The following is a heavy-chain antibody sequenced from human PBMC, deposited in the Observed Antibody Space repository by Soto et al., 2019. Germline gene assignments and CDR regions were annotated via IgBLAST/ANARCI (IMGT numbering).Heavy chain of an antibody. D-gene: IGHD1-26*01. J-gene: IGHJ4*02. CDR3: ARVAGVVGATRVDY. CDR1: GFTFSSYW. Sequence: GGSLRLSCVASGFTFSSYWMHWVRQAPGKGLVWVSVIYSGGSTYYADSVKGRFTISRDNSKNTLYLQMNSLRAEDTAVYYCARVAGVVGATRVDYWGQGTLVTVSS. V-gene: IGHV3-53*01. CDR2: IYSGGST.